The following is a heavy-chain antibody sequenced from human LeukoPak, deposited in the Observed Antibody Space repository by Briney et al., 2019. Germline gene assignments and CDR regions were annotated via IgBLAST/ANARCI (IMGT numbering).Heavy chain of an antibody. CDR2: IYWDDDK. V-gene: IGHV2-5*02. CDR3: TYVALSVLTGRSHFDY. D-gene: IGHD3-9*01. J-gene: IGHJ4*02. Sequence: SGPTLVNPTQTLTLTCTFSGFSLSTRGVGVGWIRQPPGKALEWLALIYWDDDKRYSPSLKTRPTITKDTSKHQVVLTMTNMDPVDTATYYCTYVALSVLTGRSHFDYWGQGTQVTVSS. CDR1: GFSLSTRGVG.